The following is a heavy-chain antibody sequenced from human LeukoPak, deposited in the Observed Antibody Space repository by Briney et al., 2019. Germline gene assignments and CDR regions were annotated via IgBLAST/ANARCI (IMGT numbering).Heavy chain of an antibody. Sequence: SETLSLTCNVSGGSISSFYWSWIRQPPGKGLEWIGYIFYSGNSNYYPSLKGRVTISVDTSKNLLSLNLSSVTAADTAVYYCARHRATGARNAFDIWGQGTMVTVSS. CDR2: IFYSGNS. CDR3: ARHRATGARNAFDI. J-gene: IGHJ3*02. D-gene: IGHD1-14*01. V-gene: IGHV4-59*08. CDR1: GGSISSFY.